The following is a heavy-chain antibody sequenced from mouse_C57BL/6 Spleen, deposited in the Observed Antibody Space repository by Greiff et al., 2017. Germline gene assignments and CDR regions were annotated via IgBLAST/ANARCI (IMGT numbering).Heavy chain of an antibody. V-gene: IGHV1-53*01. J-gene: IGHJ4*01. CDR1: GYTFTSYW. Sequence: QVQLQQPGTELVKPGASVTLSCKASGYTFTSYWMHWVQQRPGQGLEWIGNINPSNGGTNYNGKFKGKATLTADKSSSTAYMQLSSLTSEDSAVYFCARTPSNWEGAMDYWGQGTSVTVSS. CDR3: ARTPSNWEGAMDY. D-gene: IGHD4-1*01. CDR2: INPSNGGT.